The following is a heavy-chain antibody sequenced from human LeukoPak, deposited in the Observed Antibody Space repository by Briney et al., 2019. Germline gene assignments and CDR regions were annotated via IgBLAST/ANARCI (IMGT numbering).Heavy chain of an antibody. CDR3: ARDFRAAMVSDWFDP. CDR2: INPNSGGT. J-gene: IGHJ5*02. CDR1: GYTFTGYY. Sequence: ASVKVSCKASGYTFTGYYMHWVRQAPGQGLEGMGWINPNSGGTNYAQKFQGRVTMTRDTSISTAYMELSRLRSGDTAVYYCARDFRAAMVSDWFDPWGQGTLVTVSS. V-gene: IGHV1-2*02. D-gene: IGHD5-18*01.